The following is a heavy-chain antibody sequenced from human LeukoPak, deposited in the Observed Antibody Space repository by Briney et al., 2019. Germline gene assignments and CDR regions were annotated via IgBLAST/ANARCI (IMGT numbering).Heavy chain of an antibody. CDR1: GFTFSTYA. J-gene: IGHJ4*02. Sequence: GGSLRLSCAASGFTFSTYAKSWVRQAPGKGLEWVSATSGTGGSTYYADSVKGRFTISRDNSKNTLYLQMNSLRAEDTAVYYCAKDRVTVLTRGSFDYWGQGTLVTVSS. V-gene: IGHV3-23*01. CDR3: AKDRVTVLTRGSFDY. D-gene: IGHD4-23*01. CDR2: TSGTGGST.